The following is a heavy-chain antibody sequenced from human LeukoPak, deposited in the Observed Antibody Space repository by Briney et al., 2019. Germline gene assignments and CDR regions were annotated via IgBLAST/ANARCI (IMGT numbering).Heavy chain of an antibody. CDR2: IKSDGST. V-gene: IGHV3-74*01. CDR1: GFTFSSYW. CDR3: ARAVTYFYGSVTYDWFDP. D-gene: IGHD3-10*01. J-gene: IGHJ5*02. Sequence: GGSLRLSCAASGFTFSSYWMHWVRQTPGKGLVWVSRIKSDGSTIYADSVKGRFAISRDNARNTLYLQMNSLRVEDTAMYYCARAVTYFYGSVTYDWFDPWGQGTLVTVSS.